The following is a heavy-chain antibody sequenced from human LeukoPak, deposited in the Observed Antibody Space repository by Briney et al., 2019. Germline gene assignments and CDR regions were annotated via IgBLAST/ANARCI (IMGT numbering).Heavy chain of an antibody. CDR3: ARDLYVWGSYRSLDY. V-gene: IGHV4-34*01. Sequence: GSLRLSCAASGFVLNNYWMSWVSQAPGKGLEWIGEINHSGSTNYNPSLKSRVTISVDTSKNQFSLKLSSVTAADTAVYYCARDLYVWGSYRSLDYWGQGTLVTVSS. D-gene: IGHD3-16*02. J-gene: IGHJ4*02. CDR2: INHSGST. CDR1: GFVLNNYW.